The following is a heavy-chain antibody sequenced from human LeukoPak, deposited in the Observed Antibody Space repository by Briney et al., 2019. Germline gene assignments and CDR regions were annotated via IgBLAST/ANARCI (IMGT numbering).Heavy chain of an antibody. CDR1: GFTFSSYG. Sequence: PGGSLRLSCAASGFTFSSYGMSWVRQAPGKGLEWVSAISGSGGSTYYADSVKGRFTISRDNSKNTLYLQMNSLRAEDTAVYYCARDSDYGSGSWGYFDYWGQGTLVTVSS. V-gene: IGHV3-23*01. CDR2: ISGSGGST. CDR3: ARDSDYGSGSWGYFDY. D-gene: IGHD3-10*01. J-gene: IGHJ4*02.